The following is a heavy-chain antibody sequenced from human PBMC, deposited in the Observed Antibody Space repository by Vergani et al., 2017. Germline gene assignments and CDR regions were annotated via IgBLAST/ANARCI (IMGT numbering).Heavy chain of an antibody. J-gene: IGHJ4*02. D-gene: IGHD3-22*01. Sequence: QVQLVQSGAEVKKPGASVKVSCKVSGYTLTELSMHWVRQAPGKGLEWMGGFEPEDGETIYAQKFQGRVTMTEDTSTDTAYMELSSLRSEDTAVYYCATVMRRRYYYDSRSFDYWGQGTLVTVSS. CDR2: FEPEDGET. CDR1: GYTLTELS. V-gene: IGHV1-24*01. CDR3: ATVMRRRYYYDSRSFDY.